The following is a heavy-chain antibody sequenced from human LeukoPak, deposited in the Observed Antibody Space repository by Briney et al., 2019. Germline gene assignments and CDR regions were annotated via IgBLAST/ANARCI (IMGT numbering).Heavy chain of an antibody. D-gene: IGHD5-18*01. V-gene: IGHV1-69*13. CDR1: GGTFGSYV. J-gene: IGHJ2*01. CDR3: AKEVDTALVTGYFDL. Sequence: GASVKVSCKASGGTFGSYVISWVRQAPGQGLEWMGGVIPIFGTAHYAQKFQGRLTITADESTSTVYMEMSSLRSEDTAMYYCAKEVDTALVTGYFDLWGRGTLVTVSS. CDR2: VIPIFGTA.